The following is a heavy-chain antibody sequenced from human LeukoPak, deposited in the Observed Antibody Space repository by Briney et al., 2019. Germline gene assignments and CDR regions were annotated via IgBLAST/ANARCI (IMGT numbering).Heavy chain of an antibody. Sequence: SETLSLTCTVSGGSISSYYWSWIRQPPGKGLEWIGYIYYSGSTNYNPPLKSRVTISVDTSKNQFSLKLRSVTAADTAVYYCAREAAVASPYYGMDVWGQGTTVTVSS. D-gene: IGHD6-19*01. CDR1: GGSISSYY. V-gene: IGHV4-59*01. CDR2: IYYSGST. J-gene: IGHJ6*02. CDR3: AREAAVASPYYGMDV.